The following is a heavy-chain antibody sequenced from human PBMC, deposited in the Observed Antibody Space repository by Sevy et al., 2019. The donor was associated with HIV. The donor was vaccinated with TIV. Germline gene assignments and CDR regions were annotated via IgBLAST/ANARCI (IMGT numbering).Heavy chain of an antibody. CDR1: GGSISSGDYC. Sequence: SDTLSLTCTVSGGSISSGDYCWSWIRQSPGKGLEWIGYIYYSGSTYYNPSLKSRLTISVDTSKNQFSLKLSSVTAADTAVYYCARVLGSISSTAFDYWGQGTLVTVSS. V-gene: IGHV4-30-4*02. J-gene: IGHJ4*02. D-gene: IGHD6-6*01. CDR3: ARVLGSISSTAFDY. CDR2: IYYSGST.